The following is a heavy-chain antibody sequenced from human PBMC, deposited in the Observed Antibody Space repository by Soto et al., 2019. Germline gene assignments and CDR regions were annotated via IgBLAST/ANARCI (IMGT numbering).Heavy chain of an antibody. J-gene: IGHJ4*02. D-gene: IGHD2-15*01. Sequence: QVQLVESGGGVVQPGRSLRLSCAASGFTFSSYGMHWVRQAPGKGLEWVAVISYDGSNKYYADSVKGRFTISRDNSKNTLYLQMNSLRAEDTAVYYGAQDSAIVVVVAAVDYWGQGTLVTVSS. CDR2: ISYDGSNK. CDR3: AQDSAIVVVVAAVDY. CDR1: GFTFSSYG. V-gene: IGHV3-30*18.